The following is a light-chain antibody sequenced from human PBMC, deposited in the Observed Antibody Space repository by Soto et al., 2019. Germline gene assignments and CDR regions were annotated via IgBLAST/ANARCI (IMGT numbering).Light chain of an antibody. CDR1: SSDVGGYNY. Sequence: QSALTQPRSVSGSPGQSVTISCTGTSSDVGGYNYVSWYQQHPGKAPKLMIYDVSKRPSGVPDRFSGSKSGNTASLTISGLQAEDEADYYCCSYAGSYTFDFGTGTKLTVL. V-gene: IGLV2-11*01. CDR2: DVS. J-gene: IGLJ1*01. CDR3: CSYAGSYTFD.